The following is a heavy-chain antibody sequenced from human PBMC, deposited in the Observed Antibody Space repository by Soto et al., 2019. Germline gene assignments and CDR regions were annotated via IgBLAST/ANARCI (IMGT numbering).Heavy chain of an antibody. Sequence: SETLSLTCTFSGCSIRNHYCSWIRQPPGKGLEWIGYIYSSGSTDYNPSLKSRVTISVDTSNNQFSLKLTTVTAADTAVYYCARHDQDGYIFDFWGRGTLVTVSS. V-gene: IGHV4-59*08. CDR1: GCSIRNHY. D-gene: IGHD5-12*01. J-gene: IGHJ4*02. CDR3: ARHDQDGYIFDF. CDR2: IYSSGST.